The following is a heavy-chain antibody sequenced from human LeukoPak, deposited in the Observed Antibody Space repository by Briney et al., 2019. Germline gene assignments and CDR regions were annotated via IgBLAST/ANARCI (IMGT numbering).Heavy chain of an antibody. Sequence: SQTLSLTCTVSGGSISSGDYYWSWIRQPPGKGLEWIGYIYYSGSTYYNPSLKSRVTISVDTSKNQFSLKLSSVTAADTAVYYCARDRGDSTFDYWGQGTLVIVSS. CDR3: ARDRGDSTFDY. V-gene: IGHV4-30-4*01. D-gene: IGHD4-17*01. CDR1: GGSISSGDYY. J-gene: IGHJ4*02. CDR2: IYYSGST.